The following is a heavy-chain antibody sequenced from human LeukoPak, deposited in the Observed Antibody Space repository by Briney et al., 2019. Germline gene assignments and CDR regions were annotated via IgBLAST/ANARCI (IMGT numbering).Heavy chain of an antibody. CDR2: IIPILGIA. V-gene: IGHV1-69*02. D-gene: IGHD6-13*01. CDR3: ARLPYSTVAFDI. J-gene: IGHJ3*02. CDR1: GYTFTSYY. Sequence: SVKVSCKASGYTFTSYYMQWVRQAPGQGLEWMGRIIPILGIANYAQKFQGRVTITADKSTSTAYMELSSLRSEDTAVYYCARLPYSTVAFDIWGQGTMVTVSS.